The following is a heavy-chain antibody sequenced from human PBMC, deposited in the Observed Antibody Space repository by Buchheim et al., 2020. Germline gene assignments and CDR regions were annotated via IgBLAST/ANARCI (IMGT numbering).Heavy chain of an antibody. V-gene: IGHV4-59*01. CDR3: ARVYGDNKNPYYFDY. CDR1: GGSISTYY. D-gene: IGHD4-23*01. J-gene: IGHJ4*02. Sequence: QVQLQESGPGLVRPSETLSLTCTVSGGSISTYYWSWIRQPPGKGLEWIGCIYYSGSTNYNPSLKSRVTISVDTPTNQFSLKLSSVTAADTALYYCARVYGDNKNPYYFDYWGQGTL. CDR2: IYYSGST.